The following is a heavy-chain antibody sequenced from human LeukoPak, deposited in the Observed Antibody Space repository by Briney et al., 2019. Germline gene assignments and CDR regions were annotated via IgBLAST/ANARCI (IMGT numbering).Heavy chain of an antibody. J-gene: IGHJ5*02. V-gene: IGHV1-2*02. CDR1: GYTFTGYY. D-gene: IGHD2-2*01. CDR3: ARAPAAQNWFDP. CDR2: INPNSGGT. Sequence: ASVKVSCKASGYTFTGYYMHWVRQAPGQGLEWMGWINPNSGGTNYAQKFQGRVTMTRDTSISTAYMELSRLRSDDTAVYYCARAPAAQNWFDPWGQGTLVTVSS.